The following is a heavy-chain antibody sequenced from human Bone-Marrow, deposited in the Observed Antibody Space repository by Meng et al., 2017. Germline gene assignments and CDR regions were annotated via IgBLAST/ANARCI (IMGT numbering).Heavy chain of an antibody. CDR3: AKEYYDILTGYSVSGYDY. CDR2: ISGSGGST. D-gene: IGHD3-9*01. J-gene: IGHJ4*02. CDR1: GFTFSSYA. Sequence: GGSLRLSCADSGFTFSSYAMSWVRQAPGKGLEWVSAISGSGGSTYYADSVKGRFTISRDNSKNTLYLQMNSLRAEDTAVYYCAKEYYDILTGYSVSGYDYWGQGTLVTVSS. V-gene: IGHV3-23*01.